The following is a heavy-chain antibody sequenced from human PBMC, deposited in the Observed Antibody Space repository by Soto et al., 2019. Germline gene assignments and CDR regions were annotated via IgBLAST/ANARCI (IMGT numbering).Heavy chain of an antibody. CDR1: GFTFSDYY. V-gene: IGHV3-11*06. D-gene: IGHD5-18*01. CDR3: ARLGSSDTAMVGY. CDR2: ISSSSSYT. J-gene: IGHJ4*02. Sequence: SLRLSCAASGFTFSDYYMSWIRQAPGKGLEWVSYISSSSSYTNYADSVKGRFTISRDNAKNSLYLQMNSLRAEDTAVYYCARLGSSDTAMVGYWGQGTLVTVSS.